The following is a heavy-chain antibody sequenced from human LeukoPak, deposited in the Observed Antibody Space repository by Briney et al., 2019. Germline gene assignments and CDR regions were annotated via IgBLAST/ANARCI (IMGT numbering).Heavy chain of an antibody. CDR3: ARAKPKNMVRGLIMRRGSRYYFDY. CDR1: GGSIRSYF. V-gene: IGHV4-59*01. Sequence: PSETLSLTCSVSGGSIRSYFWSWIRQPAGKGLEWIGYVDDSGNTKYNPSLKNRVTMSVDTSKTQLSLNLRSVTAADTAVYFCARAKPKNMVRGLIMRRGSRYYFDYWGQGTLVTVSS. CDR2: VDDSGNT. J-gene: IGHJ4*02. D-gene: IGHD3-10*01.